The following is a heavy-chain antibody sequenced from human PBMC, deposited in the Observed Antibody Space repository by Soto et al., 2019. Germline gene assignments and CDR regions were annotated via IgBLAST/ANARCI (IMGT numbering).Heavy chain of an antibody. D-gene: IGHD3-16*02. CDR3: ARVVPESKSYYYYYMDV. V-gene: IGHV1-18*01. J-gene: IGHJ6*03. CDR1: GYTFTSYG. CDR2: ISAYNGNT. Sequence: GASVKVSCKASGYTFTSYGISWVRQAPGQGLEWMGWISAYNGNTNYAQKLQGRVTMTTDTSTSTAYMELRSLRSDDTAVYYCARVVPESKSYYYYYMDVWGKGTTVTVSS.